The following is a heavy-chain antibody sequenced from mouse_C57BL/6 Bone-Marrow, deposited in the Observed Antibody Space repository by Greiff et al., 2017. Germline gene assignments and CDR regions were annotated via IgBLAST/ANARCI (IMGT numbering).Heavy chain of an antibody. CDR1: GYTFTSYW. CDR2: IDPSDSET. CDR3: ARDYDYNAYFDV. J-gene: IGHJ1*03. V-gene: IGHV1-52*01. D-gene: IGHD2-4*01. Sequence: QVQLQQPGAELVRPGSSVKLSCKASGYTFTSYWMHWVKQRPIQGLEWIGNIDPSDSETHYNQKFKDKATLTVDKSSSTAYMQLSSLTSEDSAFYYCARDYDYNAYFDVWGTGTTVTVSS.